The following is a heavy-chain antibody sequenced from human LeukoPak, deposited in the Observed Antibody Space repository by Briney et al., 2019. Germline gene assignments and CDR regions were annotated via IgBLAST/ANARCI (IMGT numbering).Heavy chain of an antibody. Sequence: SETLSLTCTVSGGSISSYYWSWIRQPPGKGPEWIGYIYTSGSTNYNPSLKSRVTISVDTSKNQFSLKLSSVTAADTAVYYCARSPPYYYYMDVWGKGTTVTVSS. CDR2: IYTSGST. V-gene: IGHV4-4*09. CDR3: ARSPPYYYYMDV. J-gene: IGHJ6*03. CDR1: GGSISSYY.